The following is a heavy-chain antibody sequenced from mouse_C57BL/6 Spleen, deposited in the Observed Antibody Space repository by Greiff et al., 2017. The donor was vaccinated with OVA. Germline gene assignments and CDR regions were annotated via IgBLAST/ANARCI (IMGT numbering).Heavy chain of an antibody. Sequence: EVQGVESGGGLVQPGGSMKLSCVASGFTFSNYWMNWVRQSPEKGLEWVAQIRLKSDNYATHYAESVKGRFTISRDDSKSSVYLQMNNLRAEDTGIYYCTVADYYGSSYPYWGQGTLVTVSA. CDR2: IRLKSDNYAT. D-gene: IGHD1-1*01. J-gene: IGHJ3*01. V-gene: IGHV6-3*01. CDR3: TVADYYGSSYPY. CDR1: GFTFSNYW.